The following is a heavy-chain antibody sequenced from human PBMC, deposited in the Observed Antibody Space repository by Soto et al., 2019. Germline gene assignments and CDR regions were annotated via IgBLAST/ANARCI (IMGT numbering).Heavy chain of an antibody. CDR1: GYTFTSYA. Sequence: CEASGYTFTSYATHCAGSATGQRLEWMGWINAGNGNTKHSQKFQGRVTITRDTSASTAYMELSSLRSEDTAVYYCARDKGGYDSRGLRRLALWVQGTLVTVSP. D-gene: IGHD3-22*01. J-gene: IGHJ5*02. V-gene: IGHV1-3*01. CDR3: ARDKGGYDSRGLRRLAL. CDR2: INAGNGNT.